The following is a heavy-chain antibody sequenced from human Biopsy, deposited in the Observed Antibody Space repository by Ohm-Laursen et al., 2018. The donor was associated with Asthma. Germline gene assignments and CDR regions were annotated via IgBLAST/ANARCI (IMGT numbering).Heavy chain of an antibody. CDR3: ARGSSSRLSQWELLVSGGKRAHSYYGMDV. CDR2: THHSGYT. V-gene: IGHV4-59*12. J-gene: IGHJ6*02. CDR1: GVSIRSYY. D-gene: IGHD1-26*01. Sequence: SDTLSLTCPVSGVSIRSYYWTWIRQPPGKGLEWIGDTHHSGYTNYNPSLSSRLTLSVDTSKNQFPLRLTSVTAADTAVYYCARGSSSRLSQWELLVSGGKRAHSYYGMDVWGQGTTVTVTS.